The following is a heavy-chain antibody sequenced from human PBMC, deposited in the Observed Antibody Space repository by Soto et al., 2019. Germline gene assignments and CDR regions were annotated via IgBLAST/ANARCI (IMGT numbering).Heavy chain of an antibody. CDR1: GYTFTSYG. Sequence: ASVKVSCKASGYTFTSYGISWVRQAPGQGLEWMGWISAYNGNTNYAQKLQGRVTMTTDTSTSTAYMELRSLRSDDTAVYYCARVNMVRGVIPNWFDPWGQGTLVTVSS. J-gene: IGHJ5*02. CDR3: ARVNMVRGVIPNWFDP. D-gene: IGHD3-10*01. V-gene: IGHV1-18*01. CDR2: ISAYNGNT.